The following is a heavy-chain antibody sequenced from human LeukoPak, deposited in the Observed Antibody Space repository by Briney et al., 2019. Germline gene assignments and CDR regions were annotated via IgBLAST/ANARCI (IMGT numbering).Heavy chain of an antibody. J-gene: IGHJ4*02. CDR2: IYYSGST. CDR1: GGSISSYY. Sequence: SGTLSLTCTVSGGSISSYYWSWIRQPPGKGLEWIGYIYYSGSTNYNPSLKSRVTISVDTSKNQFSLKLSSVTAADTAVYYCARRGSYYYDSSGYYFDYWGQGTLVTVSS. CDR3: ARRGSYYYDSSGYYFDY. D-gene: IGHD3-22*01. V-gene: IGHV4-59*08.